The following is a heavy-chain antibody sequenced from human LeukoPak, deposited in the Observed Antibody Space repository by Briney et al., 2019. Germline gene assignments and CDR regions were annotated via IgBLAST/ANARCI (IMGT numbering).Heavy chain of an antibody. D-gene: IGHD2-15*01. CDR1: GFSFSGFE. J-gene: IGHJ4*02. V-gene: IGHV3-48*03. CDR3: ARDYTGWSLGY. Sequence: GGSLRLSCAASGFSFSGFEMNWVRQPPGKGLEWLSYIAPSSSPIYYADSVKGRFTVSRDNAKNSLYLQMNDLRAEDTAVYYCARDYTGWSLGYWGQGTLVTVSS. CDR2: IAPSSSPI.